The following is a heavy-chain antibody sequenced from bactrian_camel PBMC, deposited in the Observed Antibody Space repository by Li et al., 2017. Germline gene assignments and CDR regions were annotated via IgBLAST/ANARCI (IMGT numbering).Heavy chain of an antibody. D-gene: IGHD2*01. J-gene: IGHJ6*01. CDR3: AARGPYCYTKLSVRDFTY. CDR1: AYTISNYC. CDR2: IGSDGTT. V-gene: IGHV3S10*01. Sequence: DVQLVESGGGSVQAGGSLRLSCAASAYTISNYCMAWFRLAPGKEREGVASIGSDGTTSCANSVAGRFSLSKDKAKNTVYLQMNSLKPEDTAMYYCAARGPYCYTKLSVRDFTYWGQGTQVTVS.